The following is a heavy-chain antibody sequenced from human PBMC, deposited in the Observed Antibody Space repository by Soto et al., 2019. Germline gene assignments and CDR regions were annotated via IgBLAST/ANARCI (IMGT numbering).Heavy chain of an antibody. J-gene: IGHJ5*02. Sequence: QITLKESGPTLVKPTQTLTLTCTFSGFSLSTSGVGVGWIRQPPGKALEWLALVYWDDDKRYSPSLKSRITNANSTSKNLVVRTMTNMDPVELATYFCAHRGEYYDSSGYELYWCDHWGQGGLVTVSS. CDR3: AHRGEYYDSSGYELYWCDH. V-gene: IGHV2-5*02. D-gene: IGHD3-22*01. CDR2: VYWDDDK. CDR1: GFSLSTSGVG.